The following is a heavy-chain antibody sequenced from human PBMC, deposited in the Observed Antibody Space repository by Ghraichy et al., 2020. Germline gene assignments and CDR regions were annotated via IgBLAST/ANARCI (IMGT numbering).Heavy chain of an antibody. CDR2: INPNSGGT. CDR1: GYTFTGYY. CDR3: ARDGSIAAPLGLDYYGMDV. D-gene: IGHD6-6*01. V-gene: IGHV1-2*04. Sequence: ASVKVSCKASGYTFTGYYMHWVRQAPGQGLEWMGWINPNSGGTNYAQKFQGWVTMTRDTSISTAYMELSRLRSDDTAVYYCARDGSIAAPLGLDYYGMDVWGQGTTVTVSS. J-gene: IGHJ6*02.